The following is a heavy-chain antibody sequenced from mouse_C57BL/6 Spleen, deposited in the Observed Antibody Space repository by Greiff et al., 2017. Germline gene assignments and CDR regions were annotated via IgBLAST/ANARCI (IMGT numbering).Heavy chain of an antibody. D-gene: IGHD1-1*01. CDR3: THGSSYDAMDY. Sequence: EVQLQESGAELVRPGASVKLSCTASGFNIKDDYMHWVKQRPEQGLEWIGWIDPENGDTEYASKFQGKATITADTSSNTAYLQLSSLTSEDTAVYYCTHGSSYDAMDYWGQGTSVTVSS. CDR2: IDPENGDT. CDR1: GFNIKDDY. V-gene: IGHV14-4*01. J-gene: IGHJ4*01.